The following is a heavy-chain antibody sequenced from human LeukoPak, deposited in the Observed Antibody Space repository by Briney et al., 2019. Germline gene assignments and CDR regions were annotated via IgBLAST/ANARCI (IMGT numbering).Heavy chain of an antibody. CDR2: IYYSGST. CDR3: ARGLWGEYYFDY. CDR1: GGSISSGDYY. V-gene: IGHV4-30-4*01. J-gene: IGHJ4*02. Sequence: PSETLSLTCTVSGGSISSGDYYWSWIRQPPGKGLEWIGYIYYSGSTYYNPSLKSRVTISVDTSKNQFSLKLSSVTAADTAVYYCARGLWGEYYFDYWGQGTLVTVSS. D-gene: IGHD3-16*01.